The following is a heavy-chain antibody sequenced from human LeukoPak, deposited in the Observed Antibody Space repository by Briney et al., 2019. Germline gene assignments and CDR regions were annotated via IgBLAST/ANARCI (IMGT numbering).Heavy chain of an antibody. J-gene: IGHJ5*01. CDR2: ISSGSTTM. CDR1: GFTFSSHD. D-gene: IGHD5-12*01. CDR3: ARDRGNSAYGAWFDS. Sequence: PGGSLRLSCAASGFTFSSHDMNWVRQGPGKGLEWLSYISSGSTTMDYADSVKGRFTISRDNAKNSLFLQMNSLRAEDTGIDYCARDRGNSAYGAWFDSWGQGTLVTVSS. V-gene: IGHV3-48*03.